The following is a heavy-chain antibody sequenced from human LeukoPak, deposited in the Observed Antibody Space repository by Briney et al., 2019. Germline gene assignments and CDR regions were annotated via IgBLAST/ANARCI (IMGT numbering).Heavy chain of an antibody. D-gene: IGHD3-22*01. Sequence: PGGSLRLSCASSVFTFSDYAMTWVRQAPGRGLDGVSVICGSGYGRTYAGPVKGRFTISRDNSKNTVYLQMNSLRAEDTAVYYCASAYYYDSSGYSNPPGYFQHWGQGTLVTVSS. CDR2: ICGSGYGR. CDR1: VFTFSDYA. CDR3: ASAYYYDSSGYSNPPGYFQH. J-gene: IGHJ1*01. V-gene: IGHV3-23*01.